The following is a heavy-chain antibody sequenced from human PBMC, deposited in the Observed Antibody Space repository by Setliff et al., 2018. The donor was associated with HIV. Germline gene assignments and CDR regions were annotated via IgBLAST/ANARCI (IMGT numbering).Heavy chain of an antibody. Sequence: ASVKVSCKTSGYTFSGYYLHWVRRAPGRGLEWMGWINPNSGATNYARNFQGRVTMTRDTSISTAYMDLSSLTSGDTAVYYCALASIVSTARWNHWGRGTLVTVSS. CDR3: ALASIVSTARWNH. CDR2: INPNSGAT. J-gene: IGHJ4*02. V-gene: IGHV1-2*02. CDR1: GYTFSGYY. D-gene: IGHD1-26*01.